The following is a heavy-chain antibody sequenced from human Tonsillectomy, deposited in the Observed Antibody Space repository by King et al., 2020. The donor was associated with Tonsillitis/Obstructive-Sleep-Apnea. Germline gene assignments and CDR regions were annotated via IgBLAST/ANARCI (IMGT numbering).Heavy chain of an antibody. CDR3: ARGEVDDYGDYGGFDY. CDR2: ISSSSSYT. J-gene: IGHJ4*02. D-gene: IGHD4-17*01. V-gene: IGHV3-11*05. CDR1: GFTFSDYY. Sequence: VQLVQSGGGLVKPGGSLRLSCAASGFTFSDYYMSWIRQAPGKGLEWVSYISSSSSYTNYADSVKGRFTISRDNAKNSLYLQINSLRAEDTAVYYCARGEVDDYGDYGGFDYWGQETLVTVSS.